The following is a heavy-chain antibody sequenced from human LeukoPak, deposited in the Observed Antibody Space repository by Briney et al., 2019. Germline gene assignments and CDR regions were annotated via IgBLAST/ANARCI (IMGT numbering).Heavy chain of an antibody. V-gene: IGHV3-48*03. CDR2: ISSSGSTI. CDR1: GFTFSSYE. J-gene: IGHJ4*02. D-gene: IGHD6-19*01. CDR3: ARDRSSGWPGSIDY. Sequence: GGSLRLSCAAFGFTFSSYEMNWVRQAPGKGLEWVSYISSSGSTIYYADSVKGRFTISRDNAKNSLYLQMDSLRAEDTAVYYCARDRSSGWPGSIDYWGQGALVTVSS.